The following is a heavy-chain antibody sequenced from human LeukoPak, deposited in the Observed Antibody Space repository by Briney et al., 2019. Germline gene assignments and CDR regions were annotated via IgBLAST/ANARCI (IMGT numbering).Heavy chain of an antibody. V-gene: IGHV3-53*01. D-gene: IGHD3-10*01. J-gene: IGHJ4*02. CDR2: IYSGGST. Sequence: GGSLRLSCAASGFTVSNNYMSWVRQAPGKGLEWVSVIYSGGSTYYADSVKGRFTISRDNSKNTLYLQMNSLRLEDTAVYYCAVGLRGVMSEYWGQGSLVTVSS. CDR1: GFTVSNNY. CDR3: AVGLRGVMSEY.